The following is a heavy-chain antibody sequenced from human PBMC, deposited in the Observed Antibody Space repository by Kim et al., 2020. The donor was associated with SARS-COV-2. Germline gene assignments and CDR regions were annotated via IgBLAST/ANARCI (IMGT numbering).Heavy chain of an antibody. CDR3: ASVPSQRGGDLDY. D-gene: IGHD4-17*01. CDR2: IYYSGST. CDR1: GGSISSGGYY. J-gene: IGHJ4*02. Sequence: SETLSLTCTVSGGSISSGGYYWSWIRQHPGKGLEWIGYIYYSGSTYYNPSLKSRVTISVDTSKNQFSLKLSSVTAADTAVYYCASVPSQRGGDLDYWGQGTLVTVSS. V-gene: IGHV4-31*03.